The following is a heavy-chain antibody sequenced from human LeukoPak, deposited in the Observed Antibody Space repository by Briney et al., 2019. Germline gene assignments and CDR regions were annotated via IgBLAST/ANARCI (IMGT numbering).Heavy chain of an antibody. V-gene: IGHV5-51*01. D-gene: IGHD6-13*01. CDR2: IDPGDSDT. J-gene: IGHJ4*02. CDR3: ARERYSSSWSGSLDY. Sequence: GESLKISCKGSEYSFTSYWIGWVGQMPGKGLEWMGVIDPGDSDTRYSPSFQGQVTISADKAISTAYLQWSSLKASDTAMYYCARERYSSSWSGSLDYWGQGTLVTVSS. CDR1: EYSFTSYW.